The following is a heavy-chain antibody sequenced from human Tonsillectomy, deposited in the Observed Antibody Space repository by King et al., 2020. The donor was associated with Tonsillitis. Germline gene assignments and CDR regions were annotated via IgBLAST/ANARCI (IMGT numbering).Heavy chain of an antibody. Sequence: HVQLVESGGGVVQPGRSLRLSCAASGFTFSSYGMHWVRQAPGKGLEWVAVISYDGSNKYYADSVKGRFTISRDNSKNTLYLQMNSLRTEDTAVYYCARGGHDCSSTSCYFDWGQGTLVTVSS. CDR2: ISYDGSNK. D-gene: IGHD2-2*01. CDR3: ARGGHDCSSTSCYFD. J-gene: IGHJ4*02. CDR1: GFTFSSYG. V-gene: IGHV3-30*03.